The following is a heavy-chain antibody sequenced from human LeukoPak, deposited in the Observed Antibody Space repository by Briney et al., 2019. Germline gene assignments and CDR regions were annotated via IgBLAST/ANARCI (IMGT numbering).Heavy chain of an antibody. V-gene: IGHV3-66*01. CDR2: IYSGGST. CDR3: ARTLYGSKWY. J-gene: IGHJ4*02. Sequence: QAGGSLRLSCAASGFTVSSNYMSWVRQAPGKGLEWVSVIYSGGSTYYADSVKGRFTISRDNSKNTRYLQMNSLRAEDTAVYYCARTLYGSKWYWGQGTLVTVSS. CDR1: GFTVSSNY. D-gene: IGHD2-2*01.